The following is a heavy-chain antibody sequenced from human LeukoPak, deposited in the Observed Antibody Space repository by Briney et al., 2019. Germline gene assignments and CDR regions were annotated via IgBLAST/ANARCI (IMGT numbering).Heavy chain of an antibody. Sequence: PSETLSLTCTVSGGSISSSSYYWGWIRQPPGKGLEWIGNIYYSGSTYYNPSLKSRVTISADTSKNQFSLKLSSVTAADTAVYYCARVRRYYGSGSYSSHPGAVDYWGQGTLVTVSS. J-gene: IGHJ4*02. CDR2: IYYSGST. CDR3: ARVRRYYGSGSYSSHPGAVDY. CDR1: GGSISSSSYY. V-gene: IGHV4-39*07. D-gene: IGHD3-10*01.